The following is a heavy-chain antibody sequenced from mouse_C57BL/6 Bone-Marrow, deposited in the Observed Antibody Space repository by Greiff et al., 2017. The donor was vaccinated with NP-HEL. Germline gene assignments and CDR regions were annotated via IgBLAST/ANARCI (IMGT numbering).Heavy chain of an antibody. J-gene: IGHJ3*01. Sequence: EVQVVESGGGLVQPGGSMKLSCAASGFTFSDAWMDWVRQSPEKGLEWVAEIRNKANNHATYYAESVKGRFTISRDDSKSSVYLQMNSLRAEDTGIYYCTVYYDYDEFAYWGQGTLVTVSA. CDR3: TVYYDYDEFAY. CDR2: IRNKANNHAT. CDR1: GFTFSDAW. D-gene: IGHD2-4*01. V-gene: IGHV6-6*01.